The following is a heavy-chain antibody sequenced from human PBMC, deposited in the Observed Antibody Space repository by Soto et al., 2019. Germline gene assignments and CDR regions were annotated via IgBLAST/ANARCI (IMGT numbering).Heavy chain of an antibody. CDR3: ARVAEMGTVTKGYYYYMDV. J-gene: IGHJ6*03. D-gene: IGHD4-17*01. V-gene: IGHV1-69*02. CDR2: IIPILGIA. Sequence: QVQLVQSGAEVKKPGSSVKVSCKAYGGTFSKYTISWVRQAPGQGLEWMGRIIPILGIANYAQKLQGRVSITADKTTSTAYMPLTSLRAEDTAVYYCARVAEMGTVTKGYYYYMDVWGKGTTVTVSS. CDR1: GGTFSKYT.